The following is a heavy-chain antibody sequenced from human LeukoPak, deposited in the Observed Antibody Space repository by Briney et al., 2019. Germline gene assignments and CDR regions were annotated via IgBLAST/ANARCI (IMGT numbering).Heavy chain of an antibody. CDR2: INPNSGGT. CDR3: ARESIIPAARGDY. J-gene: IGHJ4*02. Sequence: ASVTVSCTASGYTFTVYFIHWVRQVPGQGLGWVGWINPNSGGTNYAQKFQGRVTMTRDTSTNTAYMELSRLRSDDTAIYYCARESIIPAARGDYWGQGTLVTVSS. D-gene: IGHD2-2*01. CDR1: GYTFTVYF. V-gene: IGHV1-2*02.